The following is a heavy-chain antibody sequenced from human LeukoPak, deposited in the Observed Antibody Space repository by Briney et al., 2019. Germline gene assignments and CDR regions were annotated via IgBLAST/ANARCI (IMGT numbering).Heavy chain of an antibody. J-gene: IGHJ5*02. CDR3: ARHATYYDILTGYYIGWFDP. CDR1: GGSISSSSYY. Sequence: PSETLSLTCTVSGGSISSSSYYWGWIRQPPGKGLEWIGSIYYSGSTYYNPSLKSRVTISVDTSKNQFSLKLSSVTADDTAVYYGARHATYYDILTGYYIGWFDPWGQGTLVTVSS. CDR2: IYYSGST. V-gene: IGHV4-39*01. D-gene: IGHD3-9*01.